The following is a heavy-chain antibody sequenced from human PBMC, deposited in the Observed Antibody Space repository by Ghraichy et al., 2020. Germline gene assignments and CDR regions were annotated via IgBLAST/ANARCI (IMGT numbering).Heavy chain of an antibody. CDR3: ARDHKRYFDWLLVYNWFDP. CDR1: GYSISSGYY. Sequence: SQTLSLTCAVSGYSISSGYYWGWIRQPPGKGLEWIGSIYHSGSTYYNPSLKSRVTISVDTSKNQFSLKLSSVTAADTAVYYCARDHKRYFDWLLVYNWFDPWGQGTLVTVSS. D-gene: IGHD3-9*01. V-gene: IGHV4-38-2*02. CDR2: IYHSGST. J-gene: IGHJ5*02.